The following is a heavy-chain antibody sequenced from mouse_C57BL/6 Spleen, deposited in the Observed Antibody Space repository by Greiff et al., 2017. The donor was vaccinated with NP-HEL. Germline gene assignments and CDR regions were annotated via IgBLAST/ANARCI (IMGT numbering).Heavy chain of an antibody. CDR2: INPNNGGT. Sequence: EVQLQQSGPELVKPGASVKIPCKASGYTFTDYNMDWVKQSHGKSLEWIGDINPNNGGTIYNQKFKGKATLTVDKSSSTAYMELRSLTSEDTAVYYCAREGGTTVVGYYFDYWGQGTTLTVSS. V-gene: IGHV1-18*01. CDR1: GYTFTDYN. CDR3: AREGGTTVVGYYFDY. D-gene: IGHD1-1*01. J-gene: IGHJ2*01.